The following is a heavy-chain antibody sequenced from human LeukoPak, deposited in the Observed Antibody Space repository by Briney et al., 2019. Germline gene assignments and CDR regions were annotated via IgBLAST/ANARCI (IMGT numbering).Heavy chain of an antibody. D-gene: IGHD4-17*01. V-gene: IGHV1-69*04. CDR1: GGTFSSYA. CDR2: IIPILGIA. J-gene: IGHJ4*02. Sequence: ASVKVSCKASGGTFSSYAISWVRQAPGQGLEWMGRIIPILGIANYAQKFQGRVTITADKSTSTAYMELSSLRSEDTAVYYCARHPTVTNPFDYWGQGTLVTVSS. CDR3: ARHPTVTNPFDY.